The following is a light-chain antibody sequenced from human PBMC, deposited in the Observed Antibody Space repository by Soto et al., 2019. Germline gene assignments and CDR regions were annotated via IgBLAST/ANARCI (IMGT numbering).Light chain of an antibody. CDR1: QSVSSY. CDR2: DAS. Sequence: EIVLTHSPATLSFSPGERATLSCMASQSVSSYLAWYQQKPGQAPRLLIYDASNRATGIPARFSGSGSGTDFTLTISSLEPEDFAVYYCQQRSNWPWTFGQGTKVDIK. V-gene: IGKV3-11*01. J-gene: IGKJ1*01. CDR3: QQRSNWPWT.